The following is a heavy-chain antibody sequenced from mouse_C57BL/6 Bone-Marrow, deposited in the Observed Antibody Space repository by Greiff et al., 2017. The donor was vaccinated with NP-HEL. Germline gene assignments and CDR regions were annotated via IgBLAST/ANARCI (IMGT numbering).Heavy chain of an antibody. CDR1: GYTFPDYE. CDR2: IDPETGGT. D-gene: IGHD1-1*01. J-gene: IGHJ2*01. Sequence: VQLQQSGAELVRPGASVTLSCKASGYTFPDYEMHWVKQTPVPGLEWIGAIDPETGGTAYNQKFKGKAILTADKSSSTAYMELRIMTSEDSAVYYCTRDGHRYGSSLYYFDYWGQGTTLTVSS. CDR3: TRDGHRYGSSLYYFDY. V-gene: IGHV1-15*01.